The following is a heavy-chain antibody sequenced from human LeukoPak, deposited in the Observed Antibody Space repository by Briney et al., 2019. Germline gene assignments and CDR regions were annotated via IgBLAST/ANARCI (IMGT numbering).Heavy chain of an antibody. CDR2: IYYSGST. CDR3: ARLVRFGELISMSYFDY. D-gene: IGHD3-10*01. Sequence: SETLSLTCTVSGGSISSYYWSWIRQPPGKGLEWIGYIYYSGSTYYNPSLKSRITISIDTSKNQFSLKLSSVTAADTAVYYCARLVRFGELISMSYFDYWGQGTLVTVSS. CDR1: GGSISSYY. J-gene: IGHJ4*02. V-gene: IGHV4-59*08.